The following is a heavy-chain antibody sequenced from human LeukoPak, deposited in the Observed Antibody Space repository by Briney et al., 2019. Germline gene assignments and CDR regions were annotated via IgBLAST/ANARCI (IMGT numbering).Heavy chain of an antibody. CDR1: GGSISGYF. Sequence: SETLSLTCTVSGGSISGYFWSWIRQPPGKGLEWIGYIHYSGTTNYNPSLNSRVTTSVDTSKNQFSLRLSSVTAADTAVYYCARYGITIVRGGKYYFDSWGQGTLVTVSS. V-gene: IGHV4-59*08. CDR3: ARYGITIVRGGKYYFDS. CDR2: IHYSGTT. J-gene: IGHJ4*02. D-gene: IGHD3-10*01.